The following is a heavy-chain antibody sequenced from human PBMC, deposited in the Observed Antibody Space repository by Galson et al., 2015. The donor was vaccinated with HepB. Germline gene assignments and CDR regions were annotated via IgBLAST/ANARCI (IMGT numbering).Heavy chain of an antibody. V-gene: IGHV3-43*01. CDR1: GFSFNDYT. D-gene: IGHD2-21*01. CDR3: AKDLPHWGGLDY. Sequence: SLRLSCAASGFSFNDYTMHWVRQAPGKGLEWVSLINWDATTTSYTDSVKGRFTVSRDKRRKTLYLQMKGLRSEDSGLYYCAKDLPHWGGLDYWGQGTRLTVSS. J-gene: IGHJ4*02. CDR2: INWDATTT.